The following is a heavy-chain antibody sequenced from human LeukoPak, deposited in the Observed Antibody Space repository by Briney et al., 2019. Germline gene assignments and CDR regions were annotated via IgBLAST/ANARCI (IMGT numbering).Heavy chain of an antibody. CDR1: GFTFSSYA. CDR3: ARGSDTAMVRRWVEESIDY. D-gene: IGHD5-18*01. Sequence: GGSLRLSCAASGFTFSSYAMHWVRQAPGKGLEWVAVISYDGSNKYYADSVKGRFTISRDNSKNTLYLRMNSLRAEDTAVYYCARGSDTAMVRRWVEESIDYWGQGTLVTVSS. J-gene: IGHJ4*02. CDR2: ISYDGSNK. V-gene: IGHV3-30-3*01.